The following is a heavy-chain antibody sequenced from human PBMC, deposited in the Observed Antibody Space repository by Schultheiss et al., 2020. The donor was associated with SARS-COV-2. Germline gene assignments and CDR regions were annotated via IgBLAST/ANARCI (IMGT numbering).Heavy chain of an antibody. D-gene: IGHD3-10*01. J-gene: IGHJ6*03. CDR1: GGSISSYY. Sequence: SETLSLTCTVSGGSISSYYWSWIRQPPGKGLEWIGEINHSGSTNYNPSLKSRVTISVDTSKNQFSLKLSSVTAADTALYYCARAYYGSGPYYYYYMDVWGKGTTVTVSS. V-gene: IGHV4-34*01. CDR2: INHSGST. CDR3: ARAYYGSGPYYYYYMDV.